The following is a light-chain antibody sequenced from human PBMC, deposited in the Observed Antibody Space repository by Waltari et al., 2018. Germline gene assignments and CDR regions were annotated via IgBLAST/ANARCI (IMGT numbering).Light chain of an antibody. Sequence: DIVMTQSPDSLTVSLGYRAPINCKSSQSVINSADNKNKLAWYQQKAGQPPKLLIYRASTRESGVPDRFSGSGSGTDFTLTISSLQAEDVAVYYCQQYYRVPFTFGPGTKVDIK. CDR3: QQYYRVPFT. CDR1: QSVINSADNKNK. CDR2: RAS. J-gene: IGKJ3*01. V-gene: IGKV4-1*01.